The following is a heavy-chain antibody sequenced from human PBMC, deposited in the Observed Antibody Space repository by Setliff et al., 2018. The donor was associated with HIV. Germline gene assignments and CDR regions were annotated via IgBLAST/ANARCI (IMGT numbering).Heavy chain of an antibody. J-gene: IGHJ1*01. D-gene: IGHD2-8*01. Sequence: SSETLSLTCTVPGVSTSRSNYYWGWIRQPPGKGLEWIGYIYFNGKTYYTPSLGGRATMSVGTSKNQFSLMLSSVTAADTAVYYCARDMHANINAQDVWGQGTLVTVSS. V-gene: IGHV4-31*03. CDR1: GVSTSRSNYY. CDR3: ARDMHANINAQDV. CDR2: IYFNGKT.